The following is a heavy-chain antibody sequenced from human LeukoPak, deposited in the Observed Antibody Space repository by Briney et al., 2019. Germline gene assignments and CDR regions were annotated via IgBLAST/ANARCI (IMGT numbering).Heavy chain of an antibody. CDR1: GGSFSGYY. V-gene: IGHV4-34*01. CDR2: INDSGST. CDR3: AGRDYYYYMDV. J-gene: IGHJ6*03. Sequence: PSETLSLTCGVYGGSFSGYYWSWIRQPPGKGLEWIGEINDSGSTNYNPSLKSRATISADTSKNQFSLKLSSVTAADTAVYYCAGRDYYYYMDVWGKGTTVTISS.